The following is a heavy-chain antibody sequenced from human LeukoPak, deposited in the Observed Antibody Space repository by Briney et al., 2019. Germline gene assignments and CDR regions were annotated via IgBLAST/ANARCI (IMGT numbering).Heavy chain of an antibody. Sequence: GGSLRLSCAASGFTVTSYGMHWVRQAPGKGLEWVAFIRYDGSNKYYADSVKGRFTISRDNSKNTLYLQMNSLRAEDTAVYYCATGLKVGATAFDIWGQGTMVTVSS. J-gene: IGHJ3*02. D-gene: IGHD1-26*01. CDR2: IRYDGSNK. CDR3: ATGLKVGATAFDI. V-gene: IGHV3-30*02. CDR1: GFTVTSYG.